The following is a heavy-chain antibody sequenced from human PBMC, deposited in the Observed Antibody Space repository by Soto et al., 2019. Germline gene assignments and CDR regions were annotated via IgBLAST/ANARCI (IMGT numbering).Heavy chain of an antibody. CDR3: ARGPHYYDSSGHARVLDY. Sequence: QVQLQQWGAGLLKPSETLSLTCAVYGGSFSGYCWSWIRQPPGKGLEWIGEINHSGSTNYNPSLKSRVTISVDTSKNQFSLKLSSVTAADTAVYYCARGPHYYDSSGHARVLDYWGQGTLVTVSS. CDR1: GGSFSGYC. J-gene: IGHJ4*02. V-gene: IGHV4-34*01. D-gene: IGHD3-22*01. CDR2: INHSGST.